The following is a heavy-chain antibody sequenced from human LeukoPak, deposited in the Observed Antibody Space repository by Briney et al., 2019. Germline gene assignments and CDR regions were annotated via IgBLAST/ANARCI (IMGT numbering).Heavy chain of an antibody. CDR1: GFTFSSYW. CDR3: ARDRGADYCSGGSCYPLDYYYYYMDV. J-gene: IGHJ6*03. V-gene: IGHV3-74*01. Sequence: GGSLRLSCAASGFTFSSYWMHWVRQASGKGLLWVSRINSDGSSTSYADSVKGRFTISRDNAKNTLYLQMNSLRAEDTAVYYCARDRGADYCSGGSCYPLDYYYYYMDVWGKGTTVTVSS. CDR2: INSDGSST. D-gene: IGHD2-15*01.